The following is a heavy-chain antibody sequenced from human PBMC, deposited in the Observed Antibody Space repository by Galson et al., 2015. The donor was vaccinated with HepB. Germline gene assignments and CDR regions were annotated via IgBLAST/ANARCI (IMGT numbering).Heavy chain of an antibody. Sequence: SVKVSCKASGGTFSSYAISWVRQAPGQGLEWMGGIIPIFGTANYAQKFQGRVTITADESTSTAYMELSSLRSEDTAVYYCASKWGYSGYPRPPKSYYYYMGVWGKGTTVTVSS. V-gene: IGHV1-69*13. CDR3: ASKWGYSGYPRPPKSYYYYMGV. CDR2: IIPIFGTA. D-gene: IGHD5-12*01. J-gene: IGHJ6*03. CDR1: GGTFSSYA.